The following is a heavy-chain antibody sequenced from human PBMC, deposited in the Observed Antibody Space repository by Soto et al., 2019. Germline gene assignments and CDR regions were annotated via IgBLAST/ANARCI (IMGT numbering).Heavy chain of an antibody. CDR1: GFTFSSHV. CDR2: ASARNTNT. V-gene: IGHV3-23*01. CDR3: ARDVTSHGPRGYSSAWYGWFDP. Sequence: EVQLLESGGGLVQPGGSLRLSCAASGFTFSSHVMSWVRQAPGKGLEWVSAASARNTNTYYADSVRGRFTISRDNSKSTVYLQLDSLRVEDTAAYHCARDVTSHGPRGYSSAWYGWFDPWCQGTLVVVSS. J-gene: IGHJ5*02. D-gene: IGHD6-19*01.